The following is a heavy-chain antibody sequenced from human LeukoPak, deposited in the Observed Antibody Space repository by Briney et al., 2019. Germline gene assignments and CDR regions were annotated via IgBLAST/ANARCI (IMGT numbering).Heavy chain of an antibody. J-gene: IGHJ4*02. V-gene: IGHV3-23*01. D-gene: IGHD6-13*01. CDR2: ISGSGGST. Sequence: GGSLRLSCAASGFTFSSYAMSWVRQAPGKGLEWVSGISGSGGSTYYADSVKGRFTISRDNSKNTVYLQMNSLRAEDTAVYYCAKATSSSRYGYFDYWGQGTLVTVSS. CDR3: AKATSSSRYGYFDY. CDR1: GFTFSSYA.